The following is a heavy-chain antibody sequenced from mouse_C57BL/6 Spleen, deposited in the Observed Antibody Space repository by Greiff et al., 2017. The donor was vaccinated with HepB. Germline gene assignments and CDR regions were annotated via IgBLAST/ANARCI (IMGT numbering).Heavy chain of an antibody. CDR3: ARPSYYGSSGHYYAMDY. D-gene: IGHD1-1*01. Sequence: VQLQQPGAELVKPGASVKMSCKASGYTFTSYWITWVKQRPGQGLEWIGAIYPGSGSTNYNEKFKSKATLTVDTASSTAYMQLSSLTSEDSAVYYCARPSYYGSSGHYYAMDYWGQGTSVTVSS. CDR2: IYPGSGST. J-gene: IGHJ4*01. CDR1: GYTFTSYW. V-gene: IGHV1-55*01.